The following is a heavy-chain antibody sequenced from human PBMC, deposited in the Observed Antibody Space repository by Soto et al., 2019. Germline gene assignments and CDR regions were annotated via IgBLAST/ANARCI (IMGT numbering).Heavy chain of an antibody. CDR1: GFTFVDYA. CDR3: SKAHGGGIYFFFSYMDV. J-gene: IGHJ6*03. D-gene: IGHD6-25*01. CDR2: ISWNSGRI. Sequence: EVQLVESGGGLIQPGRSLRLSCAASGFTFVDYAMHLVRQPPGKGLEWVLTISWNSGRISYADSVRGRFTISRYNAKNAAYLPMNSLSVEDTGLYYCSKAHGGGIYFFFSYMDVWGKGTSVTVS. V-gene: IGHV3-9*01.